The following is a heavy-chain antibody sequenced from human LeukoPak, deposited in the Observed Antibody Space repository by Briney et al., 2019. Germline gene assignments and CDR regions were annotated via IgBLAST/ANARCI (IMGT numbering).Heavy chain of an antibody. J-gene: IGHJ4*02. V-gene: IGHV3-23*01. D-gene: IGHD6-13*01. CDR1: GFTFSSYP. CDR3: AKGCCSSWSGFDY. Sequence: GSLRLSCAASGFTFSSYPMSWVRQAPGKGLEWVSAISGSGGSTYYADSVKGRFTISRDNSKNTLYLQMNSLRAEDTAVYYCAKGCCSSWSGFDYWGQGTLVTVSS. CDR2: ISGSGGST.